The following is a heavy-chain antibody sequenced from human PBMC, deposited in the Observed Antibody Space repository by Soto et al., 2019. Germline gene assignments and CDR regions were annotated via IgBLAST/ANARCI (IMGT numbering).Heavy chain of an antibody. Sequence: GGSLRLSCAASGFTFSSYAMSWVRQAPGKGLEWVSAISGSGGSTYYADSVKGRFTISRDNSKNTLYLQMNSLRAEDTAVYYCAKDCRGGRRIAVYAFDIWGQGTMVTVSS. J-gene: IGHJ3*02. CDR2: ISGSGGST. CDR3: AKDCRGGRRIAVYAFDI. CDR1: GFTFSSYA. V-gene: IGHV3-23*01. D-gene: IGHD6-19*01.